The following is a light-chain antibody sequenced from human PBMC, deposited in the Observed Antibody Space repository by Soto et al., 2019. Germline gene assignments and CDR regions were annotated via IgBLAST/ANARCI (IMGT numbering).Light chain of an antibody. CDR1: QSVSSN. CDR2: GAS. Sequence: EIVMTESPATLSVSPGERATLSCRASQSVSSNVAWYQQKPGQAPRLLIYGASARATGVPARFSVSGSGTEFTLTISSLQSEDFAVYYCQQYHNWPPITFGQGTRLEIK. J-gene: IGKJ5*01. CDR3: QQYHNWPPIT. V-gene: IGKV3-15*01.